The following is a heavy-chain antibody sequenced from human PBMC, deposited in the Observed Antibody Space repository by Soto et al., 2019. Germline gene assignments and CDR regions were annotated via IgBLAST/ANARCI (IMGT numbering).Heavy chain of an antibody. J-gene: IGHJ4*02. CDR3: ARARMYSGAYHDY. CDR2: ITPYNGNA. D-gene: IGHD1-26*01. Sequence: SXKVSFKASGYTXTNFCSHLVRQAPGQGLEWIGWITPYNGNANYAQKHQDRLTISTDTSTNTAYLELRSLRSYDTAVYFCARARMYSGAYHDYWGQGTLGTVSS. CDR1: GYTXTNFC. V-gene: IGHV1-18*04.